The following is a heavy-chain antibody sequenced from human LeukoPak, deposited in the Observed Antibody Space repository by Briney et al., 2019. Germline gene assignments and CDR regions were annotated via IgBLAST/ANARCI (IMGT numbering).Heavy chain of an antibody. Sequence: GGSLRLSSAASGFTFSRYWMSWVRQAPGKGLEWVANIKQDGSEKYYVDSVKGPFTISRDNAKNSLYLQMNSLRAEDTAVYYCARLKDGYNYAFDYWGQGTLVTVSS. CDR2: IKQDGSEK. V-gene: IGHV3-7*01. D-gene: IGHD5-24*01. J-gene: IGHJ4*02. CDR1: GFTFSRYW. CDR3: ARLKDGYNYAFDY.